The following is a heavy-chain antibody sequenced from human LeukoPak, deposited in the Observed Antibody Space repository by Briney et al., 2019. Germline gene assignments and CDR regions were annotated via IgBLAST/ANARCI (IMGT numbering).Heavy chain of an antibody. D-gene: IGHD3-9*01. CDR1: GYSIRSGLY. Sequence: SETLSLTCTVSGYSIRSGLYWGWIRQPPGKRLEWIGNIHHSGITYYTPSLKSRVTISVDTSKNQFYLKLSSVTAADTAVYYCARAVGSFDWLPLFDYWGQGTLVTVSS. CDR2: IHHSGIT. J-gene: IGHJ4*02. CDR3: ARAVGSFDWLPLFDY. V-gene: IGHV4-38-2*02.